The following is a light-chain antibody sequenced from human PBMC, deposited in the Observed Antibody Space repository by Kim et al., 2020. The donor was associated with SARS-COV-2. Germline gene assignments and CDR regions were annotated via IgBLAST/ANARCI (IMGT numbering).Light chain of an antibody. CDR1: RLGDKY. V-gene: IGLV3-1*01. CDR2: QDN. Sequence: SYELTQSPSVSVSPGQTASITCSGHRLGDKYVGWYQQKPGQSPVMVIYQDNKRPSGIPERFSGSNSGNTATLTISGTQAMDEADYYCQAWESNTVTFGGG. CDR3: QAWESNTVT. J-gene: IGLJ2*01.